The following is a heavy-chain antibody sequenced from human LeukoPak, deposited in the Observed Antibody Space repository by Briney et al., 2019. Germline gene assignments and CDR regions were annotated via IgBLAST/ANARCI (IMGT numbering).Heavy chain of an antibody. J-gene: IGHJ6*04. D-gene: IGHD2-2*01. V-gene: IGHV3-30*02. CDR3: ARDRPDIVVVPAAMDV. CDR2: IRSDGSSK. Sequence: PGGSLRLSCAASGFTFTIYGMHWVRQAPGKGLEWVAFIRSDGSSKYYADSVKGRFTISRDNAKNSLYLQMNSLRAEDTAVYYCARDRPDIVVVPAAMDVWGKGTTVTVSS. CDR1: GFTFTIYG.